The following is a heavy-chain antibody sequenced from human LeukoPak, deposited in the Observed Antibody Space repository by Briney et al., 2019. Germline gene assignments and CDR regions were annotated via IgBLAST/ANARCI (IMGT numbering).Heavy chain of an antibody. CDR1: GFIVSSTY. D-gene: IGHD6-13*01. CDR3: ARVRIAEVGNWFDP. J-gene: IGHJ5*02. Sequence: PGGSLRLSCAASGFIVSSTYITWVRQAPGKGLQWVSTLYSDGRVFHADSVKGRFTISRDNSKNTAYLQMNNLRVEDTAVYYCARVRIAEVGNWFDPWGQGTLVTVSS. V-gene: IGHV3-66*01. CDR2: LYSDGRV.